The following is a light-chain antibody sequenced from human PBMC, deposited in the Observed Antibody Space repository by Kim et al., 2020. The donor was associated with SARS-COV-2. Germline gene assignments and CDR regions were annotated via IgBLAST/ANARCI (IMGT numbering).Light chain of an antibody. J-gene: IGLJ2*01. CDR3: YSAADNNVV. V-gene: IGLV3-27*01. CDR2: KDS. CDR1: VLAKKY. Sequence: YELTQPSSVSVSPGQTARITCSGDVLAKKYARWFQQKPGQAPVLVIYKDSERPSGIPERFSGSSSGTTVTLTISGAQVEDEADYYCYSAADNNVVFGGGTQLTVL.